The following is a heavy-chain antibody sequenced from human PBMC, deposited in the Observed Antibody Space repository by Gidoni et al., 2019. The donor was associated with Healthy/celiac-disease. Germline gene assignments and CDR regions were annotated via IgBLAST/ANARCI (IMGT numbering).Heavy chain of an antibody. Sequence: SSYGMHWVRQAPGKGLEWVAVIWYDGSNKYYADSVKGRFTISRDHSKNTLYLQMNSLRAEDTAVYYCARGLRVAGLYGMDVWGQGTTVTVSS. CDR1: SSYG. CDR2: IWYDGSNK. J-gene: IGHJ6*02. CDR3: ARGLRVAGLYGMDV. D-gene: IGHD6-19*01. V-gene: IGHV3-33*01.